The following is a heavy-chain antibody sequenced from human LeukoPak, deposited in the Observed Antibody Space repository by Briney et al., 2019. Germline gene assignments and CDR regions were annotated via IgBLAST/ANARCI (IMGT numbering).Heavy chain of an antibody. J-gene: IGHJ5*02. D-gene: IGHD6-13*01. Sequence: GASVKVSCKASGYTFTSYGISWVRQAPGQGLEWMGWISAYNGNTNYAQKLQGRVTMTTDTSTSTAYMELRSLRSDDTAVYYCARVGAAGTMGYNWFDPWGQGTLVTVSS. CDR1: GYTFTSYG. CDR3: ARVGAAGTMGYNWFDP. V-gene: IGHV1-18*01. CDR2: ISAYNGNT.